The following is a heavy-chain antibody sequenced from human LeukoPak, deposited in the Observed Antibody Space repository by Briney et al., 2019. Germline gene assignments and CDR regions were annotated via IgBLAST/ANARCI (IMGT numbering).Heavy chain of an antibody. J-gene: IGHJ5*02. Sequence: SETLSLTCTVSGYSISSGYYWGWIRQPPGKGLEWIGSIYHSGSTYYNPSLKSRVTISVDTSKNQFSLILSSVTAADTALYYCARDLYGDGSYFDPWGQGTLVTVSS. CDR2: IYHSGST. V-gene: IGHV4-38-2*02. D-gene: IGHD4-17*01. CDR1: GYSISSGYY. CDR3: ARDLYGDGSYFDP.